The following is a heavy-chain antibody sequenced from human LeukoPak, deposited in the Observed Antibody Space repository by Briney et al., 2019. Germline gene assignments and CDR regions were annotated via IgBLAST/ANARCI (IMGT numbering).Heavy chain of an antibody. Sequence: GGSLRLSCAASGFTVSTNYMSWVRQTPGKGLEWVSVIYSDDTTRYADSVKGRFTIFRDNSKNTLYLQMNSLRVEDTAVYYCARDMEGYTYGYDWGQGTLVTVSS. CDR3: ARDMEGYTYGYD. J-gene: IGHJ4*02. D-gene: IGHD5-18*01. V-gene: IGHV3-66*01. CDR2: IYSDDTT. CDR1: GFTVSTNY.